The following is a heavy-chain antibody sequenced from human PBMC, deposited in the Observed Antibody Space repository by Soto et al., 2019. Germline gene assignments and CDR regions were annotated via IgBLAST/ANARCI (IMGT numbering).Heavy chain of an antibody. V-gene: IGHV1-18*01. J-gene: IGHJ5*02. CDR2: ISAYNGNT. Sequence: ASVKVSCKASGYTFTSYGISWVRQAPGQGLEWMGRISAYNGNTNYAQKLQGRVTMTTDTSTSTAYMELRSLRSDDTAVYYCARDGTGGSGSYLNWFDPWGQGTLVTVSS. D-gene: IGHD3-10*01. CDR1: GYTFTSYG. CDR3: ARDGTGGSGSYLNWFDP.